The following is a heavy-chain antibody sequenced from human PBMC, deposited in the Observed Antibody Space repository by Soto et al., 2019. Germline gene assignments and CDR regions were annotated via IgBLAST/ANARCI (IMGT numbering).Heavy chain of an antibody. CDR1: GGGLNGYH. CDR2: IYSSGTT. CDR3: ARNALSALDV. J-gene: IGHJ6*02. Sequence: XASLSLTCTVSGGGLNGYHLSWIRQPAGKGLEWSGRIYSSGTTNHNPSLRSRVTMSVDTSNNQFSLRLTSVTAADTAVHYCARNALSALDVWGQGTTVTVSS. D-gene: IGHD1-1*01. V-gene: IGHV4-4*07.